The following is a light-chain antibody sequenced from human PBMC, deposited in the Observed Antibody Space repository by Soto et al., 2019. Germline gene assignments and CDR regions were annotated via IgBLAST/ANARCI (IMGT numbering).Light chain of an antibody. CDR3: QQYSGYWT. J-gene: IGKJ1*01. Sequence: DIQMTQAPSTLSASVGDRVTITCRASQSISSWLAWYQQKPGKAPKLLIYKAAILESGVPSRFSGSGSGTEFTLTISSLQPDDFATYYCQQYSGYWTGGQGTKVEIK. V-gene: IGKV1-5*03. CDR2: KAA. CDR1: QSISSW.